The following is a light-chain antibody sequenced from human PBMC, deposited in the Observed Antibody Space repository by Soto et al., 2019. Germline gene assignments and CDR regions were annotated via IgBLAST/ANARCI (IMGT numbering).Light chain of an antibody. V-gene: IGLV2-8*01. Sequence: QSALTQPLSASGSPGQSVTISCTGTSSDVGAYNFVSWYQQHPGKAPKLMISEVTNRPSGVPDRFSGSKSGNTASLTVSGLQAEDEADYYCSSYAGTKKYIIFGGGTKLTVL. J-gene: IGLJ2*01. CDR1: SSDVGAYNF. CDR3: SSYAGTKKYII. CDR2: EVT.